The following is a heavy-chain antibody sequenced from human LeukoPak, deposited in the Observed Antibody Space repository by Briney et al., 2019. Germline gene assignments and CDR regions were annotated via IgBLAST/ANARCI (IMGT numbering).Heavy chain of an antibody. CDR1: RFTFSSFK. J-gene: IGHJ6*04. Sequence: GGSLRLSCAASRFTFSSFKMNWVRQAPGKGLEWVSYISSSGSTIYYAVSVKGRFTISRDNAKNSLCLQMNSLRAEDTAVYYCAELGITMIGGVWGKGTTVTISS. CDR2: ISSSGSTI. V-gene: IGHV3-48*03. CDR3: AELGITMIGGV. D-gene: IGHD3-10*02.